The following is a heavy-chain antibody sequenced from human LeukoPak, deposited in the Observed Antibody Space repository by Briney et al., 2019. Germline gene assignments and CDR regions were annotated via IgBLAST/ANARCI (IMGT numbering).Heavy chain of an antibody. CDR1: GYTFTSYG. J-gene: IGHJ4*02. D-gene: IGHD3-10*01. CDR3: ARVRSGELLSEDFDY. CDR2: ISAYNGNT. Sequence: ASVKVSCKASGYTFTSYGISWVRQAPGQGLEWMGWISAYNGNTNYAQKLQGRVTMTTDTSTSTAYMELRSLRSDDTAVYYCARVRSGELLSEDFDYWGQGTLVTVSS. V-gene: IGHV1-18*01.